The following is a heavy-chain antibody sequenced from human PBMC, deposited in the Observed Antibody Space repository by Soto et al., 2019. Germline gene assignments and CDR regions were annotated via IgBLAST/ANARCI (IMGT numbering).Heavy chain of an antibody. CDR1: GGTLSSYA. Sequence: QVQLVQSGAEVKKPGSSVKVSCKASGGTLSSYAISWVRQAPGQGLEWMGGIIPIFGTANYAQKFQGRVTITADESTSTAYMELSSLRSEDTAVYYCARRDFWSGYSKYYYGMDVWGQGTTVTVSS. D-gene: IGHD3-3*01. CDR2: IIPIFGTA. J-gene: IGHJ6*02. CDR3: ARRDFWSGYSKYYYGMDV. V-gene: IGHV1-69*01.